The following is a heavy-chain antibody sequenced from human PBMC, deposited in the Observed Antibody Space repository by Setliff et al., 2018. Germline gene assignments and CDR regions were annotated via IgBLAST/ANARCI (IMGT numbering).Heavy chain of an antibody. V-gene: IGHV1-69*13. CDR2: IIPIFGTA. J-gene: IGHJ6*03. Sequence: SVKVSCKASGGTFSSYAISWVRQAPGQGLEWMGGIIPIFGTANYAQKFQGRVTITADESTSTAYMELSSLRSEDTAVYYCARAAAAAYYYYYYMDVWGKGTTVTVSS. CDR3: ARAAAAAYYYYYYMDV. D-gene: IGHD2-2*01. CDR1: GGTFSSYA.